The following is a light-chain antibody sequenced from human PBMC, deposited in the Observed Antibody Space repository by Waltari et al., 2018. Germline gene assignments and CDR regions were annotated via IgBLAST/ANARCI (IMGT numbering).Light chain of an antibody. CDR3: QQGDTSPPT. V-gene: IGKV1-12*01. CDR2: PGF. J-gene: IGKJ1*01. Sequence: IHMTQSLSSMSASVGFRVPVSCRASQLIGTSLAWYQQKPCKVHRLLVYPGFTLLSGVPSRFSDGGNGTDFTLTINDLHPEDFATYFCQQGDTSPPTFGPGTKVEF. CDR1: QLIGTS.